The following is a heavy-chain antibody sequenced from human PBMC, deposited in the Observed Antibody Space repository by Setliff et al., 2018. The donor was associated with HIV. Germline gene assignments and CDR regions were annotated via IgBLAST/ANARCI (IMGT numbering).Heavy chain of an antibody. Sequence: ASVKVSCKASGDTFSSYAISWVRQAPGQGLEWMGWISAYNGNTNYAQKLQGRVTMTTDTSTSTAYMELRSLTSGDTAVYYCARDPEYYDISASFDYWGQGTLVTVSS. CDR3: ARDPEYYDISASFDY. D-gene: IGHD3-22*01. CDR1: GDTFSSYA. CDR2: ISAYNGNT. J-gene: IGHJ4*02. V-gene: IGHV1-18*01.